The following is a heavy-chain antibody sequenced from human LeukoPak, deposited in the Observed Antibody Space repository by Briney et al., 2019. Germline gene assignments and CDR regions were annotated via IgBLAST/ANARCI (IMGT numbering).Heavy chain of an antibody. CDR3: ARDSESVGNLDATKDGYNYVFISGYFDY. D-gene: IGHD5-24*01. CDR2: ISYDGSNK. CDR1: GFTFSSYA. Sequence: PGRSLRLSCAASGFTFSSYAMHWVRQAPGKGLEWVAVISYDGSNKYYADSVKGRFTISRDNSKNTLYLQMNSLRAEDTAVYYCARDSESVGNLDATKDGYNYVFISGYFDYWGQGTLVTVSS. J-gene: IGHJ4*02. V-gene: IGHV3-30*01.